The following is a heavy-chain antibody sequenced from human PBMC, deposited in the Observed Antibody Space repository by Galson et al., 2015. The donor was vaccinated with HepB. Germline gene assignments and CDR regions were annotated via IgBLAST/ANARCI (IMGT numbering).Heavy chain of an antibody. CDR1: GSSISCYF. Sequence: ETLFPTCTVSGSSISCYFWCLLRPPPGKGLEWIGYVYYSGSTNYNPSLKSRVTISVDTSKNQFSLKLSSVTAADTAVYYCARHEYDFWSGYQFHAFDIWGQGTMVTVSS. V-gene: IGHV4-59*08. D-gene: IGHD3-3*01. J-gene: IGHJ3*02. CDR3: ARHEYDFWSGYQFHAFDI. CDR2: VYYSGST.